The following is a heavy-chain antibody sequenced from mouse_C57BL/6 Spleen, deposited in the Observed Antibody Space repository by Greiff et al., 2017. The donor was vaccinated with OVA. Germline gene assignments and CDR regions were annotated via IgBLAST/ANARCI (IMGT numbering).Heavy chain of an antibody. CDR2: IRNKANGYTT. Sequence: EVMLVESGGGLVQPGGSLSLSCAASGFTFTDYYMSWVRQPPGKALEWLGFIRNKANGYTTEYSASVKGRFTISRDNSQSILYLQMNALRAEDSATYYCASLYGNYDAMDYWGQGTSVTVSS. J-gene: IGHJ4*01. D-gene: IGHD2-1*01. CDR3: ASLYGNYDAMDY. V-gene: IGHV7-3*01. CDR1: GFTFTDYY.